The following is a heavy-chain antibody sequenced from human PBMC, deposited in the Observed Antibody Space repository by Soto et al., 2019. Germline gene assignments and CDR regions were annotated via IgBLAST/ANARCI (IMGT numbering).Heavy chain of an antibody. CDR1: GFTVSSNY. V-gene: IGHV3-66*01. CDR3: ARVLVAGSHNRDAS. Sequence: EVQLVESGGDLVQPGGSLRLSCAASGFTVSSNYMSWVRQAPGKGLEWVSVIYSGGSTYYADSVKGRFTISRDNSKNTLYLRMNRLSGEDMAVYYWARVLVAGSHNRDASWGQGTLVTVSS. CDR2: IYSGGST. J-gene: IGHJ4*02. D-gene: IGHD6-19*01.